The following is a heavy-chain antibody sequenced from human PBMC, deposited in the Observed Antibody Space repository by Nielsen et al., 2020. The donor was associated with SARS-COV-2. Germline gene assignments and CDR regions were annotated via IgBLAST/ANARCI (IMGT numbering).Heavy chain of an antibody. CDR2: IYYSGST. V-gene: IGHV4-39*01. CDR1: GGSISSSSYY. CDR3: ASAVEMVDYYFDY. Sequence: GSLRLSCTVSGGSISSSSYYWGWIRQPPGKGLEWIGSIYYSGSTYYNPSLKSRVTISVDTSKNQFSLKLSSVTAADTAVYYCASAVEMVDYYFDYWGQGTLVTVSS. J-gene: IGHJ4*02. D-gene: IGHD2-15*01.